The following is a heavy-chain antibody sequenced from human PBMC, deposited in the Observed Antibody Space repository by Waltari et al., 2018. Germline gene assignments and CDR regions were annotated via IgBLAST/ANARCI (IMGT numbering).Heavy chain of an antibody. CDR1: GGSISSSSYY. CDR2: IYYSGST. Sequence: QLQLQESGPGLVKPSETLSLTCTVSGGSISSSSYYWGWIRQPPGKGLEWIGSIYYSGSTYYNPSLKSRVTISVDTSKNQISLKLSSVTAADTAVYYCARDPQPGDRYGMDVWGQGTTVTVSS. V-gene: IGHV4-39*07. CDR3: ARDPQPGDRYGMDV. D-gene: IGHD2-21*02. J-gene: IGHJ6*02.